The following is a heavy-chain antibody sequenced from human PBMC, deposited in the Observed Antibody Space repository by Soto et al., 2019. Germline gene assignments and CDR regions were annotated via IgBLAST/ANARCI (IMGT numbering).Heavy chain of an antibody. V-gene: IGHV1-18*01. J-gene: IGHJ6*03. Sequence: QIQLVQSGGEVKKPGASVKVSCKASGYTFTSYGISWVRQAPGQGLEWMGWISIYNGNTNYAEKFQGRVTMTTDTSTSTAYMELGSLRSDDTAVYYCARRFGYSTSYDSYYLDVWGKGTLVTVSS. CDR2: ISIYNGNT. CDR1: GYTFTSYG. D-gene: IGHD6-13*01. CDR3: ARRFGYSTSYDSYYLDV.